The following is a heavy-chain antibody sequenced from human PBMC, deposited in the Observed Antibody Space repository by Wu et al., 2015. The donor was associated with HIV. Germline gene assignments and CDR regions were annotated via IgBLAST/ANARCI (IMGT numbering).Heavy chain of an antibody. CDR3: VRDAPLTGQT. Sequence: QVQLVQSGAEMKKPGSAVKVSCKASGGTFSNYGISWLRQAPGQGPEWIGGIIPMFKIPNYARGFRGRVTITADESTSTVHLELRGLRSGDTAVYFCVRDAPLTGQTWGLGTLVTVSS. CDR1: GGTFSNYG. J-gene: IGHJ1*01. V-gene: IGHV1-69*12. CDR2: IIPMFKIP. D-gene: IGHD7-27*01.